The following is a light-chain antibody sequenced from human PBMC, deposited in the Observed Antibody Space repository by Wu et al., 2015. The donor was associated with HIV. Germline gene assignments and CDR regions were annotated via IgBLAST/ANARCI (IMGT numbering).Light chain of an antibody. CDR1: QSISNY. CDR2: AAS. Sequence: DIQMTQSPSSLSASVGDRVTITCRASQSISNYLHWYQQKPGAAPKLLIYAASSLQSGVPSRFSGSGSGTDFTLTISSLQPEDFVTYYCQQIYSTPKTFGQGPRWKSN. CDR3: QQIYSTPKT. V-gene: IGKV1-39*01. J-gene: IGKJ1*01.